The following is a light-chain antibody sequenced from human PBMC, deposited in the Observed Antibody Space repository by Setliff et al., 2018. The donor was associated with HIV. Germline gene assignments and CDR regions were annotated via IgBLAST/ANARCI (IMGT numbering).Light chain of an antibody. J-gene: IGLJ2*01. Sequence: QSVLTQPPSVSGAPGQRVTISCTGSSSNIGAGYDVHWYQQLPGTAPKLLIYGNNYRPSGVPDRFSGSKSGTSASLAITGLQAEDEADYYCQSYDSSLSGYVVFGGGTKVTVL. V-gene: IGLV1-40*01. CDR1: SSNIGAGYD. CDR2: GNN. CDR3: QSYDSSLSGYVV.